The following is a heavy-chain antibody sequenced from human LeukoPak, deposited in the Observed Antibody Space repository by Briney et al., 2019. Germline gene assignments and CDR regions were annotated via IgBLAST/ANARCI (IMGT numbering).Heavy chain of an antibody. Sequence: GGSLRPSCAASGFTFSNSWMSWIRQAPGQGLEWVANIKQDGSETYYVDSVKGRFTISRDNARNSLYLQMNSLRAEDTAVYYCARDFHGGQGTRTIVSS. CDR1: GFTFSNSW. J-gene: IGHJ4*02. V-gene: IGHV3-7*05. CDR3: ARDFH. CDR2: IKQDGSET. D-gene: IGHD2/OR15-2a*01.